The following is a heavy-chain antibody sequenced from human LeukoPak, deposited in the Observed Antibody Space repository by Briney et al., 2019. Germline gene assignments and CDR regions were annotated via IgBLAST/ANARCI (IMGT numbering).Heavy chain of an antibody. CDR2: ISGDGSIT. CDR1: GFAFSSYW. CDR3: ARSQFDY. Sequence: GGSLRLSCATSGFAFSSYWMLWVRQAPGKGLVWVSRISGDGSITTYADSVKGRFTISRDNTKNILYLQMNSLRDEDTATYYCARSQFDYWGKGILVTVSS. V-gene: IGHV3-74*01. J-gene: IGHJ4*02.